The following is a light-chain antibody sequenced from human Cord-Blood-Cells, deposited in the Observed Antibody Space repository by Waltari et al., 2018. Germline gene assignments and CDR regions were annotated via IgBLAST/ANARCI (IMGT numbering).Light chain of an antibody. Sequence: QSALTQPASVPGSPGQSITISCTGTSSDVGGYNYVSWYQQHPCKAPKLMIYDVSNLPSAVSNRFSGSKSGNTASLTISGLQAEDEADYYCSSYTSSSTYVFGPGTKVTVL. CDR2: DVS. CDR3: SSYTSSSTYV. V-gene: IGLV2-14*01. CDR1: SSDVGGYNY. J-gene: IGLJ1*01.